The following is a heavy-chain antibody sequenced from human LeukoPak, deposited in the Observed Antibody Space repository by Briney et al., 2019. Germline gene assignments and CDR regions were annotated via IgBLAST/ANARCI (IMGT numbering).Heavy chain of an antibody. Sequence: ASVTVSCKASGYTFTGYYMHWVRQAPGQGLEWMGWISAYNGNTNYEQKLQGRVTMTTDTSTSTAYMELRSLRSDDTAVYYCARNTYYYDSSGYLVAGWHFDYWGQGTLVTVSS. J-gene: IGHJ4*02. D-gene: IGHD3-22*01. V-gene: IGHV1-18*04. CDR1: GYTFTGYY. CDR2: ISAYNGNT. CDR3: ARNTYYYDSSGYLVAGWHFDY.